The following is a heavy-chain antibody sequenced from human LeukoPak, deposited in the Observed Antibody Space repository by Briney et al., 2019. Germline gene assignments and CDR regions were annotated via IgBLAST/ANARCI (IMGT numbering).Heavy chain of an antibody. CDR2: IYSGGST. V-gene: IGHV3-53*01. D-gene: IGHD3-22*01. CDR1: GFTFSSYW. Sequence: GGSLRLSCAAPGFTFSSYWMSWVRQAPGKGLEWVSVIYSGGSTYYADSVKGRFTISRDNSKNTLYLQMNSLRAEDTAVYYCARHTYYYDSSGYFPDYYGMDVWGQGTTVTVSS. CDR3: ARHTYYYDSSGYFPDYYGMDV. J-gene: IGHJ6*02.